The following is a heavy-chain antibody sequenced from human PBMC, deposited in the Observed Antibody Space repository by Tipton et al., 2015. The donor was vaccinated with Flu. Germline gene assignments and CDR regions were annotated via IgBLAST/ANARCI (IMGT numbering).Heavy chain of an antibody. Sequence: TLSLTCAVYGGSFSGYYWSWIRQPPGKGLEWIGEINHSGSTNYNPSLKSRVTISVDTSKNQFSLKLSSVTAADTAVYYCAGLYNWEGLPGWFDPWGQGTLVTVSS. CDR2: INHSGST. V-gene: IGHV4-34*01. D-gene: IGHD1-20*01. CDR3: AGLYNWEGLPGWFDP. CDR1: GGSFSGYY. J-gene: IGHJ5*02.